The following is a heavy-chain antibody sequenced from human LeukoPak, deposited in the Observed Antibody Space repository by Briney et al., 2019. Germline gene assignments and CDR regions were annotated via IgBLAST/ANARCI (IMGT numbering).Heavy chain of an antibody. Sequence: GGSLRLSCAASGFTVSSNYMSWVRQAPGKGLEWVSVIYRGGNTYYADSVKGRFTVSRDNSKNTLYLQMNSLRAEDTAVYYCARGGARQQVVENYFDYWGQGTLVNVSS. CDR1: GFTVSSNY. J-gene: IGHJ4*02. D-gene: IGHD6-13*01. V-gene: IGHV3-53*01. CDR3: ARGGARQQVVENYFDY. CDR2: IYRGGNT.